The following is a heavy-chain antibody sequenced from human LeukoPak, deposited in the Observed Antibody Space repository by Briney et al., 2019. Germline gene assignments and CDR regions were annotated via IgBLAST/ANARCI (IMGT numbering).Heavy chain of an antibody. CDR2: IGSSSSYI. CDR1: GFTFSSYS. CDR3: ARLTTVAKLRAFDI. Sequence: PGGSLRLSCAASGFTFSSYSMNWVRQAPGKGLEWVSSIGSSSSYIYYADSVKGRFTISRDNAKNSLYLQMNSLRAEDTAVYYCARLTTVAKLRAFDIWGQGTMVTVSS. V-gene: IGHV3-21*01. J-gene: IGHJ3*02. D-gene: IGHD4-23*01.